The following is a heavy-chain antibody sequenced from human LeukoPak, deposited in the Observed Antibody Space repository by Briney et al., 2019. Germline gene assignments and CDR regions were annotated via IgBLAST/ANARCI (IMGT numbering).Heavy chain of an antibody. CDR3: AKVTGSGSYLADAFDI. Sequence: GGSLRLSCAASGLTFSSYGMNWVRQAPGKGLEWVSAISGSGDSTYHADSVRGRFTVSRDNSKNTLYLQMKSLSAEDTAVYYCAKVTGSGSYLADAFDIWGHGAVVTVSS. CDR2: ISGSGDST. V-gene: IGHV3-23*01. D-gene: IGHD3-10*01. CDR1: GLTFSSYG. J-gene: IGHJ3*02.